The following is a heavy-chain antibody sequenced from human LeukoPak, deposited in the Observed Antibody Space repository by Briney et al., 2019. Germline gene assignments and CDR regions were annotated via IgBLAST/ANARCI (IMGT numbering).Heavy chain of an antibody. V-gene: IGHV3-33*01. Sequence: SLTLSCVETGFTFTSNGREWVWQAAGKVLEWVAVIWYDGSNKYYADSVKGRFTISRDNSKNTLYLQMNSLRAEDTAVYYCARGGSRGSRDWFDPWGQGTLVTVSS. CDR2: IWYDGSNK. CDR1: GFTFTSNG. CDR3: ARGGSRGSRDWFDP. J-gene: IGHJ5*02. D-gene: IGHD1-26*01.